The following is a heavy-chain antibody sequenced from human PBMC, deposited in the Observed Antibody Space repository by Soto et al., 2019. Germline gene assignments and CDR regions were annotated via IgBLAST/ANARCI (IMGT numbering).Heavy chain of an antibody. CDR1: GFTFSSYS. V-gene: IGHV3-21*01. CDR2: ISSSSSYI. J-gene: IGHJ4*02. Sequence: GSLRLSCAASGFTFSSYSMNWVRQAPGKGLEWVSSISSSSSYIYYADSVKGRFTISRDNAKNSLYLQMNSLRAEDTAVYYCARDPYDSSGYFYYWGQGTLVTVSS. D-gene: IGHD3-22*01. CDR3: ARDPYDSSGYFYY.